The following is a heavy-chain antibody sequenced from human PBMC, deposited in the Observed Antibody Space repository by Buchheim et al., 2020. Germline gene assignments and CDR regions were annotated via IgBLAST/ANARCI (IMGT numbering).Heavy chain of an antibody. CDR1: GFTVSSYW. CDR3: ARDRGGSGKKGPGDY. D-gene: IGHD3-10*01. Sequence: EVQLVESGGGLVQPGGSLRLSCAASGFTVSSYWMSWVRQAPGKGLEWVANIKQDGSEKYYVDSVKGRFTISRDNAKNSLYLQMNSLRAEDTAVYYCARDRGGSGKKGPGDYWGQGTL. CDR2: IKQDGSEK. V-gene: IGHV3-7*01. J-gene: IGHJ4*02.